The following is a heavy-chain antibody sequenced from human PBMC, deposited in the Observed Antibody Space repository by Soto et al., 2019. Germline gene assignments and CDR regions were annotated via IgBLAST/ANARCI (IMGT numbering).Heavy chain of an antibody. Sequence: EVQLVESGGGLVQPGGSLRLSCAASGLTFSKYWMTWVRQAPGKGLEWVATIKHDGSEKSNLDSVEGRFTISRDNAKNSLTLQMNSLRVEDTAVYFCASVPGSPGYHGLDVWGQGTTVTVSS. CDR1: GLTFSKYW. D-gene: IGHD6-19*01. CDR3: ASVPGSPGYHGLDV. J-gene: IGHJ6*02. V-gene: IGHV3-7*03. CDR2: IKHDGSEK.